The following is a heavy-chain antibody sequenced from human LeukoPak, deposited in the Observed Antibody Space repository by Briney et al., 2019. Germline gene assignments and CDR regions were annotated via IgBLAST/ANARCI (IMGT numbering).Heavy chain of an antibody. CDR3: ARERGGSPYYFDY. D-gene: IGHD1-26*01. J-gene: IGHJ4*02. CDR2: IYYSGST. V-gene: IGHV4-31*03. CDR1: GGSIXXGGYY. Sequence: TXSXTCXVXGGSIXXGGYYWSWIRQHPGKGLEWIVYIYYSGSTYYNPSLKSRVTISVYTAKKQFSLKLSSVTAADTAVYYCARERGGSPYYFDYWGQRTLVTVSS.